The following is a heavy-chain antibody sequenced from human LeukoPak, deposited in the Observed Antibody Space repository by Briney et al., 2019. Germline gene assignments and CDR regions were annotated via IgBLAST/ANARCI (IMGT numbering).Heavy chain of an antibody. CDR2: IIPYSGNA. J-gene: IGHJ4*02. V-gene: IGHV1-18*01. Sequence: GASVKVSCKASGYSFSTHSISWVRQAPGQGLEWVGSIIPYSGNANSAESLQARVTLTTDTSTNTAYLELRSLRSDDTAVYYCAREDGGNDFFDFWGQGSLVTVSS. CDR1: GYSFSTHS. CDR3: AREDGGNDFFDF. D-gene: IGHD1-1*01.